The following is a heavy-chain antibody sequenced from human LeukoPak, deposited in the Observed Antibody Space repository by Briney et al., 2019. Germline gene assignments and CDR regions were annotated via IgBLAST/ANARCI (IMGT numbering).Heavy chain of an antibody. Sequence: SVKVSCKASGGNFISYAVSWVRQAPGQGLEWMGGIIPMFGTSNYAQKFQGRVTITTDESTTTAYMELRSLRSDDTAVYYCARDDASWELLRGSEFRGIDYWGQGTLVTVSS. CDR2: IIPMFGTS. V-gene: IGHV1-69*05. D-gene: IGHD1-26*01. J-gene: IGHJ4*02. CDR3: ARDDASWELLRGSEFRGIDY. CDR1: GGNFISYA.